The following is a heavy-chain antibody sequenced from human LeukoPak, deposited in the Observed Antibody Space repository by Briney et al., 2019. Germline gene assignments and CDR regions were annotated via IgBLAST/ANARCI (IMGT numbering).Heavy chain of an antibody. V-gene: IGHV3-7*01. J-gene: IGHJ4*02. CDR3: ARLGRWTQLWSYGI. CDR1: GFTFVSHW. Sequence: GGSLRLSCVASGFTFVSHWMTWVRQASGKGLEWVANINQDGSEKYYVDSVKGRFTISRDNAKNSLHLQMNSLRAEDTAVYYCARLGRWTQLWSYGIWGRGTLVTVSS. D-gene: IGHD5-18*01. CDR2: INQDGSEK.